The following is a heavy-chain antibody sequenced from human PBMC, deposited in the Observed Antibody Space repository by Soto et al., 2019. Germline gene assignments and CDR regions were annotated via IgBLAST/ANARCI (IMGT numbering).Heavy chain of an antibody. V-gene: IGHV3-23*01. CDR1: GFSFSDYA. J-gene: IGHJ5*01. Sequence: PGGPLRLSCAASGFSFSDYAMSWFRQAPGKGLEWVSSISRTGDSAYYADSVKGRFAISRDRSKNRLSLQMNSLRVDDTAVYYCAKGPDGSGYYHNWFNSWGQGT. D-gene: IGHD3-22*01. CDR2: ISRTGDSA. CDR3: AKGPDGSGYYHNWFNS.